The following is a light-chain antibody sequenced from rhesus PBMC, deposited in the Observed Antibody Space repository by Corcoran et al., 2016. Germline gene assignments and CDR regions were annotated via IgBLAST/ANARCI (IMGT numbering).Light chain of an antibody. J-gene: IGKJ4*01. CDR2: GAS. CDR1: QSVSSY. V-gene: IGKV3S9*01. CDR3: PQYSNWPLT. Sequence: ETVMTQSPATLSLSPGERATLSCRAIQSVSSYVAWYQQKPEQAPRLLIYGASSRATGIPDRFRGTGSRTDFTLTICSLEPEDFAVYYCPQYSNWPLTFSGGTKVGIK.